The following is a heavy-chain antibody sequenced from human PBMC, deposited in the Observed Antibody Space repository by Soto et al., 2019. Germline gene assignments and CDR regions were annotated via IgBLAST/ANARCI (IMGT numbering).Heavy chain of an antibody. D-gene: IGHD3-16*01. CDR1: GFTFKTHT. Sequence: GVSLRLSCAACGFTFKTHTMNWVRQAPGQGLEWVSASIGSGTDTYYADSVTGRFTTSRDTSKNTLYQLMNGLTAEDTAVYFFAEGSSCRYDCFVYWCQGSLLTVSS. CDR2: SIGSGTDT. V-gene: IGHV3-23*01. CDR3: AEGSSCRYDCFVY. J-gene: IGHJ4*01.